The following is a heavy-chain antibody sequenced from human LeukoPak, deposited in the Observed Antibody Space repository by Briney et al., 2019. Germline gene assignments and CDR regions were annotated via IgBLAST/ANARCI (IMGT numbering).Heavy chain of an antibody. CDR2: IYYSGSP. CDR1: GGSISNNNYY. CDR3: AKWRKAKTGFDY. Sequence: PSETLSLTCTVSGGSISNNNYYWAWIRQPPGKGLECIGSIYYSGSPYYNPSLKSRVTISVDTSKNHFSLRLSSVTAADTAVYYCAKWRKAKTGFDYWGQGTLVTVSS. J-gene: IGHJ4*02. V-gene: IGHV4-39*01. D-gene: IGHD1-1*01.